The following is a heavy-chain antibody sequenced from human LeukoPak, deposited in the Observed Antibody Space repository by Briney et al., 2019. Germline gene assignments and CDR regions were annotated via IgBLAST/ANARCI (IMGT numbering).Heavy chain of an antibody. CDR1: GFTFSSYG. J-gene: IGHJ3*02. V-gene: IGHV3-30*03. CDR3: ARGGYNDAFDI. Sequence: HPGRSLRLSCAASGFTFSSYGMHWVRQAPGKGLEWVAVISYDGSNKYYADSVKGRFTISRDNSKNTLYLQMNSLRAEDTAMYYCARGGYNDAFDIWGQGTMVTVSS. D-gene: IGHD5-24*01. CDR2: ISYDGSNK.